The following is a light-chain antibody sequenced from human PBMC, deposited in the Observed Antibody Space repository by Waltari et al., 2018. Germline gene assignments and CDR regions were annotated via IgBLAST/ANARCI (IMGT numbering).Light chain of an antibody. CDR1: SSDIGGFNY. CDR3: SSYIDSSTLEL. J-gene: IGLJ2*01. CDR2: DVS. Sequence: QSALTQPASVSGSPGQSIPISCTGTSSDIGGFNYVSWYQQVPGKAPKLIIYDVSKRPSGVSSRFSGSKSGNTASLTISGLQAEDEANYYCSSYIDSSTLELFGGGTSLTVL. V-gene: IGLV2-14*03.